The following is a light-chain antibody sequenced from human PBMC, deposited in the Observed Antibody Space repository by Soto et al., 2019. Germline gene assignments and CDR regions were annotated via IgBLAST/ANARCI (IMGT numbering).Light chain of an antibody. J-gene: IGKJ1*01. V-gene: IGKV3-20*01. CDR1: QSVTSNN. CDR2: GVS. CDR3: QHYHRPVWT. Sequence: IVLTQSPGILSLSPGERATLSCRASQSVTSNNLVWYQQRPGQAPRLLMYGVSNRASGIPDRFSGSGSGTDFTLTISRLQPEDFAVYYCQHYHRPVWTFGQGTKVEMK.